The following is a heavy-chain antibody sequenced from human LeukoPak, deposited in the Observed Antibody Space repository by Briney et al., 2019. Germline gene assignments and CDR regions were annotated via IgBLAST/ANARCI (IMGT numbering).Heavy chain of an antibody. CDR1: GYSFGNYW. Sequence: GESLKISCKGSGYSFGNYWIGWVRQMPGKGLEWMGIIYPGEYDIRYSPSFQGQVTISADKSISTAYLQWSSLKASDTAMYYCARHALRAAGDYWGQGTLVTVSS. CDR3: ARHALRAAGDY. V-gene: IGHV5-51*01. D-gene: IGHD6-13*01. J-gene: IGHJ4*02. CDR2: IYPGEYDI.